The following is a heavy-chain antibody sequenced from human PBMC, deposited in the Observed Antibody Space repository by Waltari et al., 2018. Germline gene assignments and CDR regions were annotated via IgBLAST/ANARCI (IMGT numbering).Heavy chain of an antibody. Sequence: QVQLVQSGAEVKKPGASVKVSCKASGYTFTGYYMHWVRQAPGQGIEWRGRINPNSGGRNYAQKFQGMVTMTRDTSISTAYMERSRLRSDDTAVYYCARQGKVGSSWNYWGQGTLVTVSS. V-gene: IGHV1-2*02. CDR1: GYTFTGYY. CDR3: ARQGKVGSSWNY. D-gene: IGHD6-13*01. J-gene: IGHJ4*01. CDR2: INPNSGGR.